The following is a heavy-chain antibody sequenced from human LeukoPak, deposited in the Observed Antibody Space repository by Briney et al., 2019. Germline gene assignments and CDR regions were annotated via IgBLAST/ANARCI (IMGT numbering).Heavy chain of an antibody. J-gene: IGHJ5*02. V-gene: IGHV4-39*07. CDR2: INHSGST. D-gene: IGHD1-26*01. Sequence: SQTLSLTCTVSGGSISSGSYYWNWIRQPPGKGLEWIGEINHSGSTNYIPSLKSRVTISVDTSKNKFSLKLSSVTAADTAVYYCARGSKMLGYNWFDPWGQGTLVTVSS. CDR3: ARGSKMLGYNWFDP. CDR1: GGSISSGSYY.